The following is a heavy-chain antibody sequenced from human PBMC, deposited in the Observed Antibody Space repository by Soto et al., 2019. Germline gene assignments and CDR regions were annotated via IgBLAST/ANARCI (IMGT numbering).Heavy chain of an antibody. Sequence: GSLRLSCTASGFTFSSYAMSWVRQAPGKGLEWVSVISGSGANTYYADSVKGRFTISRDNSKKTLYLQMNSLRVEDTAVYYCVKFPGIAATGRFDSWGQGTLVTVSS. V-gene: IGHV3-23*01. CDR2: ISGSGANT. D-gene: IGHD6-13*01. J-gene: IGHJ5*01. CDR3: VKFPGIAATGRFDS. CDR1: GFTFSSYA.